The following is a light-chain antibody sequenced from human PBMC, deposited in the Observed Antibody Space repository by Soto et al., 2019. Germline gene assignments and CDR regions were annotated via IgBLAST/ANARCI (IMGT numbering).Light chain of an antibody. CDR2: EAS. CDR3: QQDNTNSWK. V-gene: IGKV1-5*03. CDR1: QSIKSW. Sequence: DIPVTQTPATLSLSILYIGTITFRASQSIKSWLAWYQQKPGKAPKLLIYEASSLESGVPSRFGGSGSGTEFTLTISSLQPDDFATYYCQQDNTNSWKFGQGTKVEIK. J-gene: IGKJ1*01.